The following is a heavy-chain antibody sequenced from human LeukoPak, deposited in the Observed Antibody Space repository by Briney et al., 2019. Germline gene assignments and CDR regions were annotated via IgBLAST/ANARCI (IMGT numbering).Heavy chain of an antibody. CDR3: ARGSLVVVITYYFDY. D-gene: IGHD3-22*01. V-gene: IGHV3-74*01. Sequence: GGSLRLSCAASGFTFSSYWMHWVRQAPGKGLVWVSRINGDGSSTSYADSVKGRFTISRDNAKNTLYLQMNSLRAEDTAVYYCARGSLVVVITYYFDYWGQGTLVTVSS. J-gene: IGHJ4*02. CDR1: GFTFSSYW. CDR2: INGDGSST.